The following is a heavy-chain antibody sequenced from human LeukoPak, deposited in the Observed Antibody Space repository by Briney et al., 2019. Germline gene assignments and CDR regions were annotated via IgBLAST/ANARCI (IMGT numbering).Heavy chain of an antibody. CDR3: ASGVLLWFGESPRYYYMDV. CDR1: GYTFTGYY. Sequence: ASVKVSCKASGYTFTGYYMHWVRQAPGQGLEWMGWINPNSGGTNYAQKFQGRVTMTRDTSISTAYMELSRLRSDDTAVYYCASGVLLWFGESPRYYYMDVWAKGPRSPSP. V-gene: IGHV1-2*02. D-gene: IGHD3-10*01. CDR2: INPNSGGT. J-gene: IGHJ6*03.